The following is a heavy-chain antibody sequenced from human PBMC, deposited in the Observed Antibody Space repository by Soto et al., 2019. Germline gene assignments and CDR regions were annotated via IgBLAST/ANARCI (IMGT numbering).Heavy chain of an antibody. CDR2: INPNSGGT. V-gene: IGHV1-2*02. CDR1: GYTFTGYY. D-gene: IGHD2-15*01. Sequence: QVPLVQSGAEVKKPGASVKVSCKASGYTFTGYYMHWVRQAPGQGLEWMGWINPNSGGTNYAQKFQGRVTMTRDTSISTAYMELSRLRSDDTAVYYCARGTMVVAAHNWFDPWGQGTLVTVSS. CDR3: ARGTMVVAAHNWFDP. J-gene: IGHJ5*02.